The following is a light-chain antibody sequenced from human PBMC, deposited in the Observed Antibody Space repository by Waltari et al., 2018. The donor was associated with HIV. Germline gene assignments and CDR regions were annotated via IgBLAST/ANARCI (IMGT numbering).Light chain of an antibody. CDR2: NTN. J-gene: IGLJ2*01. V-gene: IGLV1-40*01. CDR3: QSSDSTLSGSV. CDR1: RSHIGTHD. Sequence: QSVLTQPPSVSGAPGQRVTLSCTGSRSHIGTHDVHWYQQFRGTAPRLLIYNTNTRPSGVPDRFSGSKSDTSASLAINGLQAEDEADYYCQSSDSTLSGSVFGGGTKLTVL.